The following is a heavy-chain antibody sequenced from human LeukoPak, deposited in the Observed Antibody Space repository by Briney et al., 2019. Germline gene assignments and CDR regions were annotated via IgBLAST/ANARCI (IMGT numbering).Heavy chain of an antibody. Sequence: ASVKVSCKVSGYTFTDYYMHWVQQAPGKGLEWMGLVYPEDGETIYAEKFQGRVTITADTSTDTAYMELRSLRSEDTAVYYCATIARLSTTSDKYYYSYMTSGAKGPRSPSP. CDR3: ATIARLSTTSDKYYYSYMTS. V-gene: IGHV1-69-2*01. CDR1: GYTFTDYY. CDR2: VYPEDGET. D-gene: IGHD3-16*02. J-gene: IGHJ6*03.